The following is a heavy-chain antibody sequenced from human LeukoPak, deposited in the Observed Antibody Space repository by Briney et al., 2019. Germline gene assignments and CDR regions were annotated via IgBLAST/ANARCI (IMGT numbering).Heavy chain of an antibody. V-gene: IGHV3-23*01. CDR3: AKGGYCSSTSCYPDWFDP. CDR1: GFTFGSYA. CDR2: ISGSGGST. D-gene: IGHD2-2*01. Sequence: GGSLRLSCAASGFTFGSYAMSWVRQAPGKGLEWVSAISGSGGSTYYADSVKGRFTISRDNSKNTLYLQMNSLRAEDTAVYYCAKGGYCSSTSCYPDWFDPWGQGTLVTVSS. J-gene: IGHJ5*02.